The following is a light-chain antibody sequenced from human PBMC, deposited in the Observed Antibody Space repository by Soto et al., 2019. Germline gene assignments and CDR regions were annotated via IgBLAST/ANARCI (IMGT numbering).Light chain of an antibody. Sequence: ENLFTQSPSTLSLSPGERATLSCRASQSVTSRYLAWYQQKPGQAPRLRIYGASTRATGIPARFSGSGSGTEFTLTISSLQSEDFAVYYCQQYNNWWTFGQGTK. J-gene: IGKJ1*01. CDR1: QSVTSRY. CDR2: GAS. CDR3: QQYNNWWT. V-gene: IGKV3-15*01.